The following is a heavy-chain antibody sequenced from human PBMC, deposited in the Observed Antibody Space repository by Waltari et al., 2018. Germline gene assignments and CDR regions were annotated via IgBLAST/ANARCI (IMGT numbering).Heavy chain of an antibody. Sequence: EVQLVESGGGLIQPGGSLRLSCAASGFTVSSNYMSWVRQAPGKGLGCISVIYSGGSTYYADSVKGRFTISRDNSKNTLYLQMNSLRAEDTAVYYCARGSSGSYFEYWGQGTLVTVSS. CDR1: GFTVSSNY. V-gene: IGHV3-53*01. CDR2: IYSGGST. CDR3: ARGSSGSYFEY. D-gene: IGHD1-26*01. J-gene: IGHJ4*02.